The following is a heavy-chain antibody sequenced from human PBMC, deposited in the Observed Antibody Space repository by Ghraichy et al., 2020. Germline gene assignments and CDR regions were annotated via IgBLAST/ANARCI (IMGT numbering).Heavy chain of an antibody. Sequence: SETLSLTCTVSGGSISSSSYYWGWIRQPPGKGLEWIGSIYYSGSTYYNPSLKSRVTISVDTSKNQFSLKLSSVTAADTAVYYCARQPRKWLRLEEFDYWGQGTLVTVSS. CDR3: ARQPRKWLRLEEFDY. CDR2: IYYSGST. V-gene: IGHV4-39*01. J-gene: IGHJ4*02. CDR1: GGSISSSSYY. D-gene: IGHD5-12*01.